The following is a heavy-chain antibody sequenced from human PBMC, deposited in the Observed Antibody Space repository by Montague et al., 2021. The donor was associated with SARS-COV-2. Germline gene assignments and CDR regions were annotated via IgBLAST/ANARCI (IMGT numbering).Heavy chain of an antibody. CDR3: ARLRVVLFVDSTGGWSDH. D-gene: IGHD3-10*02. J-gene: IGHJ4*01. CDR1: GVVELRRRSE. Sequence: SETLSLTCTVSGVVELRRRSEEHTSELQSLAELECRRLLEKKKNTYYNPSLKSRVTISIDTSKNMFYLKLNSVTAADTSVYYCARLRVVLFVDSTGGWSDHWGNGLLVTLSS. V-gene: IGHV4-39*01. CDR2: LEKKKNT.